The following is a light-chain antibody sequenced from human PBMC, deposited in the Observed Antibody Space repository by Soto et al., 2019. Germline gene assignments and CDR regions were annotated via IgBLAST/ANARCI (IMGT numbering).Light chain of an antibody. Sequence: QSALTQPPSASGSPGQSVTISCTGTSSDVGRYNRVSWYQHYPGKAPKLMIYEVNKRPSEVPDRFSGSKYGNTASLTVSGLQAEDEADYYCCSFTGTTIGVFGGGTKVTVL. J-gene: IGLJ2*01. CDR2: EVN. CDR3: CSFTGTTIGV. CDR1: SSDVGRYNR. V-gene: IGLV2-8*01.